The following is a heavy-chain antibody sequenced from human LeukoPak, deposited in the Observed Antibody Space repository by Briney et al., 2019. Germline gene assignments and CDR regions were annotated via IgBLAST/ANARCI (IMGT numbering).Heavy chain of an antibody. Sequence: GGSLRLSCVASGFTFSKYPLSWIRQPPGKGLECVAGIYGGGSAPSTYYADSVKGRFTISRDNSKNTLDLQMNSLRVEDTAVYYCAKGVSPHSSGYFALFDYWGQGTLVTVSS. J-gene: IGHJ4*02. V-gene: IGHV3-23*01. CDR1: GFTFSKYP. CDR3: AKGVSPHSSGYFALFDY. D-gene: IGHD3-22*01. CDR2: IYGGGSAPST.